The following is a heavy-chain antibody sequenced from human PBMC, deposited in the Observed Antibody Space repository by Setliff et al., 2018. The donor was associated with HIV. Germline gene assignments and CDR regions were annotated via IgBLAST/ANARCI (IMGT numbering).Heavy chain of an antibody. CDR3: AKDWSSGKYNPLPGH. V-gene: IGHV1-2*06. CDR1: GYTFTTYT. D-gene: IGHD6-19*01. J-gene: IGHJ4*02. CDR2: INPNSGGT. Sequence: KASGYTFTTYTIHWVRQAPGQGLEWMGRINPNSGGTNYAQKFQGRFTMTRDTSISTAYMEMSSLRVEDTSVYYCAKDWSSGKYNPLPGHWGQGTLVTV.